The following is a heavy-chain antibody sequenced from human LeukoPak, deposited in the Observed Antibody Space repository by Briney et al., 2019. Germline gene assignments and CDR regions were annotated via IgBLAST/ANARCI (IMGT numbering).Heavy chain of an antibody. V-gene: IGHV1-18*01. J-gene: IGHJ4*02. CDR2: ISAYNGNT. CDR3: ARDHGGNSGYYFDY. D-gene: IGHD4-23*01. Sequence: ASVKVSCKASDYTFASYGISCVRQAPGQGLEWMGWISAYNGNTNYAQKLQGRATMTTDTSTTTAYMELRSLRSDDTAVYYFARDHGGNSGYYFDYWGQGTLVTVSS. CDR1: DYTFASYG.